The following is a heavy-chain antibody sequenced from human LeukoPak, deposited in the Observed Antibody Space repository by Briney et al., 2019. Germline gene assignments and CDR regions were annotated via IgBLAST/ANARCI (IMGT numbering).Heavy chain of an antibody. J-gene: IGHJ4*02. D-gene: IGHD2-2*01. CDR1: GFTFNSYA. CDR2: ISYDGSNK. Sequence: SGGSLRLSCAASGFTFNSYAMSWVRQAPGKGLEWVAVISYDGSNKYYADSVRGRFTISRDNSKNALSLQMNSLRAEDTAVYYCAKEGGGYCSSPTCHFLDYWGQGTPVTVSS. V-gene: IGHV3-30*18. CDR3: AKEGGGYCSSPTCHFLDY.